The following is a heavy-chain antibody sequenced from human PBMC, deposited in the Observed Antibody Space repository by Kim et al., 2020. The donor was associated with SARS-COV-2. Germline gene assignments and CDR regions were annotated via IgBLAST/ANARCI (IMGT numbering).Heavy chain of an antibody. CDR2: INHRGST. Sequence: SETLSLTCAVYGGSLNNFYWTWIRQPPGKGPEWIGEINHRGSTNYNPSLKSRVTISIDTSKNQLSLKLNSVTAADTAPYYCAREISRGDDAYDIWGQGT. CDR1: GGSLNNFY. D-gene: IGHD3-10*01. CDR3: AREISRGDDAYDI. J-gene: IGHJ3*02. V-gene: IGHV4-34*01.